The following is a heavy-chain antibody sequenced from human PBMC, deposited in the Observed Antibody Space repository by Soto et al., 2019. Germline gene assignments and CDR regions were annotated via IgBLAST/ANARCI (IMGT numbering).Heavy chain of an antibody. Sequence: SETLCLTCTVAGGSVSSGGDYWSWIRQPPGKGLEWIGYIYYSGSTNYNPSLKSRVTISVDTSKNQFSLKLSSVTAADTAVYYCARSPADDSSGYWYFDYWGQGTLVTVSS. D-gene: IGHD3-22*01. V-gene: IGHV4-61*08. CDR2: IYYSGST. CDR1: GGSVSSGGDY. J-gene: IGHJ4*02. CDR3: ARSPADDSSGYWYFDY.